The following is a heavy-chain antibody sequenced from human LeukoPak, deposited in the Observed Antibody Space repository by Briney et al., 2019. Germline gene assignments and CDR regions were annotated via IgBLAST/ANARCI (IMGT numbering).Heavy chain of an antibody. CDR1: GFTFSSYS. CDR2: ISSSSSYI. J-gene: IGHJ4*02. V-gene: IGHV3-21*01. D-gene: IGHD3-10*01. CDR3: ARDSKRGSGSLDY. Sequence: GGPLRLSCAASGFTFSSYSMNWVRQAPGKGLEWVSSISSSSSYIYYADSVKGRFTISRDNAKNSLYLQMNSLRAEDTAVYYCARDSKRGSGSLDYWGQGTLVTVSS.